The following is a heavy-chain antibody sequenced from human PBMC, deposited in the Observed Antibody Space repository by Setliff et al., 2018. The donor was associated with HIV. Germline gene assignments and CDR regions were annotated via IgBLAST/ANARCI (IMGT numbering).Heavy chain of an antibody. V-gene: IGHV4-59*01. CDR1: GGSISSYY. CDR3: ASSNYRFVYFDY. J-gene: IGHJ4*02. CDR2: IYYRGST. D-gene: IGHD1-7*01. Sequence: SETLSLTCTVSGGSISSYYWSWIRQPPGKGLEWIGYIYYRGSTNYNPSLKSRVTISVDTSKNQFSLKLSSVTAADTAVYYCASSNYRFVYFDYWGQGTLVTVSS.